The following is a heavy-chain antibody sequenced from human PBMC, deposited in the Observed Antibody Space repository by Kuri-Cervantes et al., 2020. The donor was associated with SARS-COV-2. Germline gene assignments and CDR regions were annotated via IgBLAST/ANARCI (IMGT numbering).Heavy chain of an antibody. CDR1: GFTFSSYS. D-gene: IGHD6-13*01. Sequence: GEPLKISCAASGFTFSSYSMNWVRQAPGKGLEWVSSISSSSSYIYYADSVKGRFTISRDNTKNSLYLQMNSLRAEDTAVYYCARDRYSSSCFDYWGQGTLVTVSS. V-gene: IGHV3-21*01. J-gene: IGHJ4*02. CDR2: ISSSSSYI. CDR3: ARDRYSSSCFDY.